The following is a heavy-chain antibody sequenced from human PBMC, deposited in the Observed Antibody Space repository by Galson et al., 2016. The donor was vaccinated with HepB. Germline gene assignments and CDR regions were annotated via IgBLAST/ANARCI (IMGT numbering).Heavy chain of an antibody. CDR1: GGSISNSNW. CDR3: ARLDLYCGSSECFDWFDP. Sequence: SETLSLTCVVSGGSISNSNWWSWVRQSPGKGLEWIGEIYPSGNTNYNPSLKGRVSISIDKSKNHFSLRLSSVTAADTAVYYCARLDLYCGSSECFDWFDPWGQGTLVTVSS. D-gene: IGHD2-2*01. V-gene: IGHV4/OR15-8*02. CDR2: IYPSGNT. J-gene: IGHJ5*02.